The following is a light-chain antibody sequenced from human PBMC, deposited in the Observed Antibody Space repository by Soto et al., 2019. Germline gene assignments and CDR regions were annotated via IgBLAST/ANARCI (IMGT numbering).Light chain of an antibody. Sequence: DIQLAQSPSRLSASVGDRVTIACRASHDISTYLAWYQQKPGKAPKLMIYEASTLQSGVPSRFSGSGSGTEFTLTISSLQPDDFATYYCQHYNSYSEAFGQGTKVDI. CDR3: QHYNSYSEA. V-gene: IGKV1-9*01. CDR2: EAS. CDR1: HDISTY. J-gene: IGKJ1*01.